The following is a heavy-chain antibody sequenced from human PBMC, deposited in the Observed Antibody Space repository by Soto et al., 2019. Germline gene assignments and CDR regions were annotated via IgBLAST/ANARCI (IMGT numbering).Heavy chain of an antibody. J-gene: IGHJ4*02. CDR1: GYIFAGYW. Sequence: GESLKISCNGSGYIFAGYWITWVREMPGKGLGWMGRIDPSDSQTYYSPSFRGHVTISAAKSITTVFLQWSSLRASDTAMYYCARQIYDSDSGPNFQYYFDSWGQGTLVTVSS. D-gene: IGHD3-22*01. CDR2: IDPSDSQT. V-gene: IGHV5-10-1*01. CDR3: ARQIYDSDSGPNFQYYFDS.